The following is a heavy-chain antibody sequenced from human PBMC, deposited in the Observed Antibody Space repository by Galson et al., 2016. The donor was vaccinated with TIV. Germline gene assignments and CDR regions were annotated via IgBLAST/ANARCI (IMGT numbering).Heavy chain of an antibody. Sequence: CAISGDSVSSNSAAWNWLRQSPPRGLEWLGRTFYRSKWYNDYAVAVKSRITITPDTSKNQFSLQLTSVTPEETAVYYCARATPSVFGVVMTLDYWGQGTLVTVSS. CDR1: GDSVSSNSAA. CDR2: TFYRSKWYN. CDR3: ARATPSVFGVVMTLDY. D-gene: IGHD3-3*01. V-gene: IGHV6-1*01. J-gene: IGHJ4*02.